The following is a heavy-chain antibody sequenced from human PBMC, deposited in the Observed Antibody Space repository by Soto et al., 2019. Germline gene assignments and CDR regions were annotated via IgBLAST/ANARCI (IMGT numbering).Heavy chain of an antibody. V-gene: IGHV3-30*18. D-gene: IGHD2-15*01. CDR1: GFTFSNFG. J-gene: IGHJ4*02. CDR3: AKGSDVARQELDY. CDR2: ISSDGSDK. Sequence: QVQLVESGGGVVQPGRSLRLSCAASGFTFSNFGMQWVRQAPGKGLEWVAAISSDGSDKYYSKGRFTISRDNSKNTLFLQMNSLRVEDTAVYYCAKGSDVARQELDYWGQGTLVTVSS.